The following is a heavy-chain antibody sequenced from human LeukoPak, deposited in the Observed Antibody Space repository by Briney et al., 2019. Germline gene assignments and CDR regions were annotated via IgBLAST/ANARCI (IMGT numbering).Heavy chain of an antibody. J-gene: IGHJ3*02. CDR1: GGSISSGDYY. D-gene: IGHD2-2*01. CDR3: AILPAAIDAFDI. V-gene: IGHV4-30-4*08. CDR2: IYYSGST. Sequence: SETLSLTCTVSGGSISSGDYYWSWIRQPPGEGLEWIGYIYYSGSTYYNPSLKSRVTISVDTSKNQFSLKLSSVTAADTAVYYCAILPAAIDAFDIWGQGTMVTVSS.